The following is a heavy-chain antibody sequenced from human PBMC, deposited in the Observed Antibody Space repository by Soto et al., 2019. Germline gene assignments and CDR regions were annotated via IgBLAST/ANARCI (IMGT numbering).Heavy chain of an antibody. CDR3: ARNLYGSGSYYDY. V-gene: IGHV4-30-4*01. D-gene: IGHD3-10*01. CDR1: GGSISSGDYY. Sequence: SETLSLTCTVSGGSISSGDYYWSWIRQSPGKGLEWIGYIYYSGSTYYNPSLKSRVTISVDTSKNQFSLKLSSVTAADTAVYYCARNLYGSGSYYDYWGQGTLVTVSS. CDR2: IYYSGST. J-gene: IGHJ4*02.